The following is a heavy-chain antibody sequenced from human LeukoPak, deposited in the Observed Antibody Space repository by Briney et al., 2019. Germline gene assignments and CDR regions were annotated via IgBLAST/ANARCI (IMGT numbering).Heavy chain of an antibody. D-gene: IGHD4-23*01. V-gene: IGHV5-51*01. CDR1: GYSFTSYW. Sequence: GESLKISCKGSGYSFTSYWIGWARQMPGKGLEWMGIIYPGDSDTRYSPSFQGQVTISADKSISTAYLQWSSLKASDTAMYYCARSPLWVTQDYDYWGQGTLVTVSS. CDR3: ARSPLWVTQDYDY. J-gene: IGHJ4*02. CDR2: IYPGDSDT.